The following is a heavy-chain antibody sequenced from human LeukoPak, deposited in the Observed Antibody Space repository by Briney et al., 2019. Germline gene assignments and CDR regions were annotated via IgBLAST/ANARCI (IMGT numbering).Heavy chain of an antibody. V-gene: IGHV4-4*07. D-gene: IGHD6-19*01. Sequence: PSETLSLTCTVSGGSISTYYWSWMRQPAGKGLEWIGRISSSGTTNYNPSLKSRVTMSLDRPKNQFSLKLSSVTAADTAVYYCARDQGSGWYDYWGQGTLVTVSS. CDR2: ISSSGTT. CDR1: GGSISTYY. CDR3: ARDQGSGWYDY. J-gene: IGHJ4*02.